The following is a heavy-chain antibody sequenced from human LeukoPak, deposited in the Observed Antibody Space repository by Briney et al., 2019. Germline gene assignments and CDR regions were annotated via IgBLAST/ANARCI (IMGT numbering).Heavy chain of an antibody. V-gene: IGHV3-30*02. CDR3: AKSRKYSSSPQFYFDY. CDR2: IRYDGSNK. J-gene: IGHJ4*02. Sequence: GGSLRLSCAASGFTFSNYGMHWVRQAPDKGLEWVTFIRYDGSNKYYTDSVKGRFTISRDNSKNTLYLQMNSLRAEDTAVYYCAKSRKYSSSPQFYFDYWAREPWSPSPQ. D-gene: IGHD6-6*01. CDR1: GFTFSNYG.